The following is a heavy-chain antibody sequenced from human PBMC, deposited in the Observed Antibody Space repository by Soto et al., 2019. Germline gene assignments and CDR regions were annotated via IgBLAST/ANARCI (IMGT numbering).Heavy chain of an antibody. Sequence: PSETLSLTCVVSGLSLSDYFWSGIRQPPGMALEWIGEINHLGSINYSPSLKSRVTMSVDTSKNQFSLTLNSVTAADTATYYCARGGISHWAYFYYMDVWDRGTTVTVSS. CDR1: GLSLSDYF. CDR2: INHLGSI. J-gene: IGHJ6*03. D-gene: IGHD2-21*01. V-gene: IGHV4-34*01. CDR3: ARGGISHWAYFYYMDV.